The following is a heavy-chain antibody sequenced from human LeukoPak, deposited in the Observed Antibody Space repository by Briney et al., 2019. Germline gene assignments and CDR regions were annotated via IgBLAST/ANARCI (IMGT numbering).Heavy chain of an antibody. D-gene: IGHD1-26*01. Sequence: ASVKVSCKASGGTFSSYAISWVRQAPGQGLEWMGRIIPILGIANHAQRFQGRVTITADKSTSTAYMELSSLRSEDTAVYYCASANPSGSYYRAFDIWGQGTMVTVSS. CDR1: GGTFSSYA. V-gene: IGHV1-69*04. J-gene: IGHJ3*02. CDR3: ASANPSGSYYRAFDI. CDR2: IIPILGIA.